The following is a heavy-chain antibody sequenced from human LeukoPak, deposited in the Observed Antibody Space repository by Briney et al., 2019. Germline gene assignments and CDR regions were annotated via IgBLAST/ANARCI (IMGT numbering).Heavy chain of an antibody. CDR2: IGTVGDT. J-gene: IGHJ4*02. V-gene: IGHV3-13*01. Sequence: PGGSLRLSCVASGFTFSSYDMHWVRQGTGKGLEWVSGIGTVGDTYYPDSVKGRFTISRENAKNSLYLQMNSLRAGDTAVYYCARSTDGYNNFDYWGQGTLVTVSS. CDR1: GFTFSSYD. D-gene: IGHD5-24*01. CDR3: ARSTDGYNNFDY.